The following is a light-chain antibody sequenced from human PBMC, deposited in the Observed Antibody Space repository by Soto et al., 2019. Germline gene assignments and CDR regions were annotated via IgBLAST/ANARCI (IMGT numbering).Light chain of an antibody. V-gene: IGKV3-20*01. CDR2: GAS. J-gene: IGKJ1*01. Sequence: VVFTQSPGTLSLSPREKATLSCRASQSVRSSYLAWYQQKPGQAPRLLIYGASSRATGIPDRFSGSGSGTDFTLTISTLQPEDFATYYCQQLNTYPWTVGQGTKVDIK. CDR3: QQLNTYPWT. CDR1: QSVRSSY.